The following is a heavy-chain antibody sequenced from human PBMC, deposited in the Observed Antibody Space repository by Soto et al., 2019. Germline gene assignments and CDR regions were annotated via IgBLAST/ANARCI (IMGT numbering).Heavy chain of an antibody. CDR1: GYTFTSYY. CDR2: INPSGGST. CDR3: ARVIPDTAMATHAFDI. Sequence: ASVKVSCKASGYTFTSYYMHWVRQAPGQGLEWMGIINPSGGSTSYAQKFQGRVTMTRDTSTSTVYMELSSLRSEDTAVYYCARVIPDTAMATHAFDIWGQGTMVTV. J-gene: IGHJ3*02. V-gene: IGHV1-46*01. D-gene: IGHD5-18*01.